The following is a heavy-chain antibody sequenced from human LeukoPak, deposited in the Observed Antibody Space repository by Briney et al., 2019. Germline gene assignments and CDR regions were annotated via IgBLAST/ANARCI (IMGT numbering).Heavy chain of an antibody. CDR3: ARDERAGSGWYFVY. V-gene: IGHV3-48*02. CDR2: ISYSGSTI. J-gene: IGHJ4*02. Sequence: GGSLRLSCAASGFTFSSYSMNWVRQAPGKGLEWVSYISYSGSTIYYADSVKGRFTISRDNAKNSLYLQMNSLRDEDTAVYYCARDERAGSGWYFVYWGQGTLVTVSS. D-gene: IGHD6-19*01. CDR1: GFTFSSYS.